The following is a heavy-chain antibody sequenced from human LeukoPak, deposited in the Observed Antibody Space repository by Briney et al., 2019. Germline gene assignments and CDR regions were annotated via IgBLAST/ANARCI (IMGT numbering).Heavy chain of an antibody. Sequence: ASMKVSCKTSGYTFTAYYMHWVRQAPGQGLEWVGQINPDSGGAKYAQKFQGRVTLTWDTSISTAYMELSRLRSDDTAVYYCARDGTGTTAYFFMDVWGKGTTVTVSS. CDR3: ARDGTGTTAYFFMDV. D-gene: IGHD1-1*01. V-gene: IGHV1-2*06. J-gene: IGHJ6*03. CDR1: GYTFTAYY. CDR2: INPDSGGA.